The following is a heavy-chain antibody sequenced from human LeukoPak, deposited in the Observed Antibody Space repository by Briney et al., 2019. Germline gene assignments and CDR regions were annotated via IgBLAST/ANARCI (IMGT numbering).Heavy chain of an antibody. V-gene: IGHV4-59*08. CDR1: GGSIGSDY. CDR2: IYHTGAT. Sequence: PSETLSLTCTVSGGSIGSDYWTWIRQPPGKGLQYIGYIYHTGATNYNPSLKSRVTMSVDTSKNQFSLKLNSVTAADRAVYFCAKYGKSGWSIDNWGQGTLVTLSS. J-gene: IGHJ4*02. D-gene: IGHD6-19*01. CDR3: AKYGKSGWSIDN.